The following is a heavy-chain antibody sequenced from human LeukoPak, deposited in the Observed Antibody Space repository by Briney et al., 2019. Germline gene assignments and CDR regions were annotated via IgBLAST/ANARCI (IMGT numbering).Heavy chain of an antibody. CDR2: SHYSQST. CDR3: VIGEGWQPDY. CDR1: GASISSFY. J-gene: IGHJ4*02. D-gene: IGHD5-24*01. V-gene: IGHV4-59*01. Sequence: RSSETLSLTCTVSGASISSFYGNWVRQPPGKGLEWIGYSHYSQSTKYNPSLKSRVTISGDTSKNQFSLKLSSVTAADTAVYYCVIGEGWQPDYWGQGALVTVSS.